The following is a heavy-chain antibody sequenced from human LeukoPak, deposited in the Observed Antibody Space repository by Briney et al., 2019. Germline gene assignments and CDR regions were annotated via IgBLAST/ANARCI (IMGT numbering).Heavy chain of an antibody. J-gene: IGHJ4*02. V-gene: IGHV3-48*03. Sequence: GGSLRLSCAASGFTFSSYEMNWVRQAPGKGLEWVSNISSSGSTIYYADSVKGRFTISRDNAKNSLYLQMNSLRAEDTAVYYCARVGDTYYDILTGYYDYWGQGTLVTVSS. CDR1: GFTFSSYE. CDR3: ARVGDTYYDILTGYYDY. CDR2: ISSSGSTI. D-gene: IGHD3-9*01.